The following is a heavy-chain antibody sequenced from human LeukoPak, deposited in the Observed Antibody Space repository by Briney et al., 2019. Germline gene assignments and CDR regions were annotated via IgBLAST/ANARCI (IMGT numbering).Heavy chain of an antibody. CDR3: ARGRLAPRSGGGRDYYYGMYV. D-gene: IGHD2-15*01. J-gene: IGHJ6*02. CDR2: INHSGGT. V-gene: IGHV4-34*01. Sequence: SETLSLTCTVYGGSFGAYYWSWIRQPPGKGLEWIGQINHSGGTNYNPSLKSRVTISVDSSKDQFSLKLTSVTAADTAVYYCARGRLAPRSGGGRDYYYGMYVSGQGTTGPVS. CDR1: GGSFGAYY.